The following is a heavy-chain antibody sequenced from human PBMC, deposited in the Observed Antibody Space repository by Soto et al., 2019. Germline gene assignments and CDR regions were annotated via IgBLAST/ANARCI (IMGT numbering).Heavy chain of an antibody. J-gene: IGHJ6*03. D-gene: IGHD3-10*01. Sequence: SETLSLTCTVSGGSISSYYWSWIRQPPGKGLEYIGFVYYSGSTSYSPSLQSRVTISVDTSKSQFSLKLSSVTAADTAVYYCARLTGSGSCPRTGYYFMDVWGRG. CDR2: VYYSGST. CDR1: GGSISSYY. V-gene: IGHV4-59*08. CDR3: ARLTGSGSCPRTGYYFMDV.